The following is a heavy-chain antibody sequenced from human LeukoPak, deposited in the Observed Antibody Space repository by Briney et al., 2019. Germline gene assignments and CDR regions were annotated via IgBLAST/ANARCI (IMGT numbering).Heavy chain of an antibody. CDR1: GFTFSSYG. CDR3: AGVTGNCYSGICYSDF. CDR2: IRYDGCNK. Sequence: PGGSLRLSCAASGFTFSSYGMHWVRQAPGKGLEWVAFIRYDGCNKYYADSVKGRFTISRDNSKNTLYLQMNNLRTEDTAVYFCAGVTGNCYSGICYSDFWGQGTLVTVSS. J-gene: IGHJ4*02. V-gene: IGHV3-30*02. D-gene: IGHD2-21*02.